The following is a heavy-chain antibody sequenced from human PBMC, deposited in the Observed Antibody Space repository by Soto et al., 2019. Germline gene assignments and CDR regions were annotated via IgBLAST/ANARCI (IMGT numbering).Heavy chain of an antibody. V-gene: IGHV3-33*01. CDR2: ICYDGSNK. Sequence: QVQLVESGGGVVQPGRSLRLSCAASGFTFSSYGMHWVRQAPGKGLEWVAVICYDGSNKYYADSVKGRFNISRDNSKNQLYLQMNSVRDEGTGVYYCARELCGYSYFADYGMDVWGQGPTVTVSS. CDR3: ARELCGYSYFADYGMDV. J-gene: IGHJ6*02. CDR1: GFTFSSYG. D-gene: IGHD5-18*01.